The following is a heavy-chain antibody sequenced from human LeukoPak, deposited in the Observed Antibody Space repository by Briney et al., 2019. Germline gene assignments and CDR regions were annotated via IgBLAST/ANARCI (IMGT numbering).Heavy chain of an antibody. J-gene: IGHJ4*02. CDR3: ARSPYYYGSGSWVFDY. Sequence: GASVTVSCKASGYTFTSYGISWVRQAPGQGLEWMGWISAYNGNTNYAQKLQGRVTMTTDTSTSTAYMELRSLRSDDTAVYYCARSPYYYGSGSWVFDYWGQGTLVTVSS. D-gene: IGHD3-10*01. V-gene: IGHV1-18*01. CDR2: ISAYNGNT. CDR1: GYTFTSYG.